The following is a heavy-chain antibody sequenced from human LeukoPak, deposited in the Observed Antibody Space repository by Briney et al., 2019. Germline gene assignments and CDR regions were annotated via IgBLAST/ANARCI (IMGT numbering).Heavy chain of an antibody. V-gene: IGHV4-34*01. Sequence: PGGSLRLSCAASGFTFSSYWMSWVRQPPGKGLEWIGEINHSGSTNYNPSLKSRVTISVDTSKNQFSLKLSSVTAADTAVYYCARGYYFDYWGQGTLVTVSS. CDR3: ARGYYFDY. CDR1: GFTFSSYW. J-gene: IGHJ4*02. CDR2: INHSGST.